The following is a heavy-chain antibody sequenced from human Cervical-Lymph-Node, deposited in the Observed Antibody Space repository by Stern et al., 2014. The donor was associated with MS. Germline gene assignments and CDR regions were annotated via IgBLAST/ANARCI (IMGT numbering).Heavy chain of an antibody. CDR3: ARFRTIFDWFDP. D-gene: IGHD3-3*01. CDR2: IYYSGTT. V-gene: IGHV4-31*03. J-gene: IGHJ5*02. Sequence: VQLEESGPGLVKPSQTLSLTCTVSGDSITSTSYYWSWIRQHPIKGLEWIGYIYYSGTTYYNPSLQSRLSMSVDTSKNQFSLKLHSVTAADTAVYYCARFRTIFDWFDPWGQGTLVTVSS. CDR1: GDSITSTSYY.